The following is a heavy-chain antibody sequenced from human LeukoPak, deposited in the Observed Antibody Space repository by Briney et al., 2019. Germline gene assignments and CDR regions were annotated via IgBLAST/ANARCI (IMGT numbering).Heavy chain of an antibody. CDR1: GGSISSGGYY. D-gene: IGHD3-22*01. J-gene: IGHJ5*02. Sequence: SETLSLTCTVSGGSISSGGYYWSWIRQHPGKGLEWIGYIYYSGSTYYNPSLKSRVTISVDTSKNQFSLKPSSVTAADTAVYYCARPYYYDSRIDPWGQGILVTVSS. CDR3: ARPYYYDSRIDP. CDR2: IYYSGST. V-gene: IGHV4-31*03.